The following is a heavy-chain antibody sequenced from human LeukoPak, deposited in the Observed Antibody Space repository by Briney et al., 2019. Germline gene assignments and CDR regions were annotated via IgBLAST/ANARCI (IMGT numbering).Heavy chain of an antibody. Sequence: GGSLRLSCAASGFTFSSYAMHWVRQAPGKGLEWVAVISYDGSNKYYADSVKGRFTISRDNSKNTLYLQMNSLRAEDTAVYYCGGWDYFDYWGQGTLVTVSS. CDR2: ISYDGSNK. CDR3: GGWDYFDY. V-gene: IGHV3-30*04. CDR1: GFTFSSYA. J-gene: IGHJ4*02. D-gene: IGHD1-26*01.